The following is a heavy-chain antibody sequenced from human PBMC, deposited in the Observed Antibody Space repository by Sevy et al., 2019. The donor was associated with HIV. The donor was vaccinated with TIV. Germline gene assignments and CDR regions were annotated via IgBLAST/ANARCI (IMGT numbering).Heavy chain of an antibody. CDR1: GFTFSNAW. CDR2: IKSKTDGGTT. CDR3: TTDPSPRSMVRGVIIAGDAFDI. V-gene: IGHV3-15*01. Sequence: GGSLRLSCAASGFTFSNAWMSWVRQAPGKGLGWVGRIKSKTDGGTTDYAAPVKGRFTISRDDSKNTLYLQMNSLKTEDTAVYYCTTDPSPRSMVRGVIIAGDAFDIWGQGTMVTVSS. J-gene: IGHJ3*02. D-gene: IGHD3-10*01.